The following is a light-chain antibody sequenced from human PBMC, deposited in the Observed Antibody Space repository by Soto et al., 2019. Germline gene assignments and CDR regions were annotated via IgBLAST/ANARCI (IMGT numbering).Light chain of an antibody. CDR1: QSLLHSHGYHY. CDR2: LAS. J-gene: IGKJ5*01. V-gene: IGKV2-28*01. Sequence: DNMITQSPLSMPCTPVEPASISCRSSQSLLHSHGYHYLDWYLQKPGQSPQLLIYLASNRASGVPDRFSGSGSGTDFTLNVSRGEAEDVGVYYWMQVLQSPITFGQGTRLEIK. CDR3: MQVLQSPIT.